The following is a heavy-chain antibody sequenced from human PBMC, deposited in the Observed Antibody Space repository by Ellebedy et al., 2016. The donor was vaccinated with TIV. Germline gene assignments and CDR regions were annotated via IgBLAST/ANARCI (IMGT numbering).Heavy chain of an antibody. CDR2: ISYSGST. V-gene: IGHV4-59*12. J-gene: IGHJ4*02. Sequence: MPSETLSLTCTVSGGSISPYYWSWTRQPPGKGLEWIGYISYSGSTNYKPSPKSRVTISLDTSKNQFSLKMCSVTAADTAVYYCGGGSGSWFVFDYWGQGTLVTVSS. CDR3: GGGSGSWFVFDY. D-gene: IGHD6-13*01. CDR1: GGSISPYY.